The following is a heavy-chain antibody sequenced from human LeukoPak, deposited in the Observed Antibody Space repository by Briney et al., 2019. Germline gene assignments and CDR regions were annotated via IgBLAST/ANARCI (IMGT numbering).Heavy chain of an antibody. D-gene: IGHD3-10*01. V-gene: IGHV4-34*01. J-gene: IGHJ4*02. Sequence: SETLSLTCAVYGGSFSGYYWSWIRQPPGKGLGWIGEINHSGSTNYNPSLKSRVTISVDTSKNQFSLKLSSVTAADTAVYYCARGPYGSGSYSHYWGQGTLVTVSS. CDR1: GGSFSGYY. CDR2: INHSGST. CDR3: ARGPYGSGSYSHY.